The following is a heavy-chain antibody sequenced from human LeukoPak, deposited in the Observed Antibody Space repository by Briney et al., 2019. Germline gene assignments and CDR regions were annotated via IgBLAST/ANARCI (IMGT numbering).Heavy chain of an antibody. J-gene: IGHJ3*02. V-gene: IGHV4-59*01. D-gene: IGHD3-10*01. CDR1: GGSISGSY. CDR2: IYYSGST. Sequence: SETLSLTCTVSGGSISGSYWSWIRQPPGKGLEWIGYIYYSGSTNYNPSLKSRVTILVDKSNNQFSLRLNSVTGADTAVYYCARENTMVRGAFDAFDIWGQGTMVTVSS. CDR3: ARENTMVRGAFDAFDI.